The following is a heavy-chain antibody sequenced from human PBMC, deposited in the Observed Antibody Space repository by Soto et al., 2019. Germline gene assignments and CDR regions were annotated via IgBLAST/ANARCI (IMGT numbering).Heavy chain of an antibody. V-gene: IGHV3-21*04. CDR1: GFTFGNYG. D-gene: IGHD2-15*01. CDR2: ISSSSRRT. Sequence: GGSLRLSCETSGFTFGNYGMGWVRQAPGKGLNWVSGISSSSRRTYYADSVRGRFTISRDNAKNSLFLQMSSLRAEDTAVNYCVRDRTFGGSCSPWFDPWGQGTLVTVSS. J-gene: IGHJ5*02. CDR3: VRDRTFGGSCSPWFDP.